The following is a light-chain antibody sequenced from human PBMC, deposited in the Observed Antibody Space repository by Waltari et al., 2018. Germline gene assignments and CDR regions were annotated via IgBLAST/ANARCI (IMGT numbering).Light chain of an antibody. Sequence: QSALTKPASVSGSPGQSITISCTGTSSYVGTYNLVPWYHHHPAKAPKLMIHELSKRPSGVSYRFSGSKSGNTASLTISGLQTDDEADYYCCSYAGSSTVVVGGGTKLTVL. J-gene: IGLJ2*01. CDR1: SSYVGTYNL. CDR2: ELS. CDR3: CSYAGSSTVV. V-gene: IGLV2-23*02.